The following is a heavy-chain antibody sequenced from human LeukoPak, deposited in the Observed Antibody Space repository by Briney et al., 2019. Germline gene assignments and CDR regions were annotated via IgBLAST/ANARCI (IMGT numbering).Heavy chain of an antibody. Sequence: PGGSLRLSCAASGFTLSSYNMKWVRQAPGKGLEWVSSISWRNIDIEYADSVKGRFTISRDNAKKSLYLQMNNLRAEDTAVYYCARDLGPLKYCSSTSCSGDAFDIWGQGTMVTVSS. CDR2: ISWRNIDI. CDR3: ARDLGPLKYCSSTSCSGDAFDI. V-gene: IGHV3-21*01. D-gene: IGHD2-2*01. CDR1: GFTLSSYN. J-gene: IGHJ3*02.